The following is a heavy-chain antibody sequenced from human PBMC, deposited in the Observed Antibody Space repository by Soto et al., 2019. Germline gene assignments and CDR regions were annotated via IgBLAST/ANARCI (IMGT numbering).Heavy chain of an antibody. J-gene: IGHJ3*02. CDR2: INPTGGST. V-gene: IGHV1-46*03. CDR1: GYTLTSYY. CDR3: ARSETMVGSNDAFDI. Sequence: ASVKVSCKASGYTLTSYYIHWVRQAPGQGLEWMGIINPTGGSTLYAQKFQGRVTMTRDTSTSTVYMELSSLRSEDTAVYYCARSETMVGSNDAFDIWGQGTMVTVSS. D-gene: IGHD3-10*01.